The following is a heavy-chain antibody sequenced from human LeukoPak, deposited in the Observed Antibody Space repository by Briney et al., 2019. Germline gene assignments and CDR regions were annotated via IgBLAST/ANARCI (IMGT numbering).Heavy chain of an antibody. D-gene: IGHD6-19*01. CDR1: GGSISSSSYY. J-gene: IGHJ4*02. Sequence: PSETLSLTCTVSGGSISSSSYYWGWIRQPPGKGLEWIGSIYYSGSTYYNPSPKSRVTISVDTSKNQFSLKLSSVTAADTAVYYCAREEAVADYFDYWGQGTLVTVSS. CDR2: IYYSGST. V-gene: IGHV4-39*07. CDR3: AREEAVADYFDY.